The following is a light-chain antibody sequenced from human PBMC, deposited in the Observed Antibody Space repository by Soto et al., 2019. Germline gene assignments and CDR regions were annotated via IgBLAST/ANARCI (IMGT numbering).Light chain of an antibody. J-gene: IGKJ4*01. CDR3: QQRSNWPGFT. V-gene: IGKV3-11*01. Sequence: EIVLTQSPATLSLSPGERATLSCRASQSVSSYLAWYQQKPGQAPRLLIYDASNRATGIPARFSGSGSGTDFTLTISSLEPEDFAVYYGQQRSNWPGFTFGGGTKVEIK. CDR1: QSVSSY. CDR2: DAS.